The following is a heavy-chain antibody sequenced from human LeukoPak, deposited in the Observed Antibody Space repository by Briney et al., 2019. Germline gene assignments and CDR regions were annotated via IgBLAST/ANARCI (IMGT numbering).Heavy chain of an antibody. V-gene: IGHV3-53*01. D-gene: IGHD2-21*02. CDR3: ARDGYGGDGWFDP. CDR2: IYSGGNT. Sequence: QPGGSLRLSCATSGFTVSSNYMSWVRQAPGKGLEWVAVIYSGGNTYYADSVKGRFIISRDNSKNTLYLQMNSLRAEDTAVYYCARDGYGGDGWFDPWGQGTLVTVSS. J-gene: IGHJ5*02. CDR1: GFTVSSNY.